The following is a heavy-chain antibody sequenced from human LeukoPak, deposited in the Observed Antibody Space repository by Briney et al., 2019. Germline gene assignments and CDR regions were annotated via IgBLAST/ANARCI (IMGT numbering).Heavy chain of an antibody. J-gene: IGHJ6*03. CDR2: IYYSGST. CDR3: ARAGSSWSMYYYYMDV. CDR1: GGSISRYY. D-gene: IGHD6-13*01. Sequence: SETLSLTCTVSGGSISRYYWSWIRQPPGKGLEWIGYIYYSGSTNYNPSLKSRVTISVDTSKNQFSLKLSSVTAADTAVYYCARAGSSWSMYYYYMDVWGKGTTVTISS. V-gene: IGHV4-59*01.